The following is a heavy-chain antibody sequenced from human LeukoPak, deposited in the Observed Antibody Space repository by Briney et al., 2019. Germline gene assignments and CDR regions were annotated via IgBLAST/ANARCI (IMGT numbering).Heavy chain of an antibody. J-gene: IGHJ4*02. CDR1: GFTFDDYA. CDR2: ISWNSGSI. Sequence: GRSLRLSCAASGFTFDDYAMHWVRQAPGKGLEWVSGISWNSGSIGYADSVKGRFTISRDNAKNSLYLQMNSLRAEDTALYYCAKDYDSSGYALYYFDYWGQGTLVTVSS. V-gene: IGHV3-9*01. CDR3: AKDYDSSGYALYYFDY. D-gene: IGHD3-22*01.